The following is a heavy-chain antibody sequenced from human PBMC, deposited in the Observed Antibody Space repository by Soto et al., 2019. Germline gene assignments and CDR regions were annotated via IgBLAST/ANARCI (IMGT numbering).Heavy chain of an antibody. CDR2: INHSGST. D-gene: IGHD2-2*01. CDR3: ARGECSSNYFFTRWALDI. CDR1: GGSFSGYY. Sequence: QVQLQQWGAGLLKPSETLSLTCAVYGGSFSGYYWTWIRQTPGKGLEWIGEINHSGSTNYNPSLKSRVSISADTSKKQFSLNLTAVTAADTAVYYCARGECSSNYFFTRWALDIWGQGTVVTVSS. V-gene: IGHV4-34*01. J-gene: IGHJ3*02.